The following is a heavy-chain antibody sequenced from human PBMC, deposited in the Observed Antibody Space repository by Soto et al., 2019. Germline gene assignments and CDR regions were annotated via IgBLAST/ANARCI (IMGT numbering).Heavy chain of an antibody. CDR3: ARSQAVAEDY. CDR1: GGSFSGYY. CDR2: INHSGST. V-gene: IGHV4-34*01. J-gene: IGHJ4*02. D-gene: IGHD6-19*01. Sequence: SETLSLTCAVYGGSFSGYYWSWIRQPPGKGLEWIGEINHSGSTNYNPSLKSRVTISVDTSKNQFSLKLSSVTAADTAVYYCARSQAVAEDYWGQGTLVTVSS.